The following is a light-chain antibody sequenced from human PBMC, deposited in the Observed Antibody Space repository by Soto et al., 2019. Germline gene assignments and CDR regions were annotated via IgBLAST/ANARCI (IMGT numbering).Light chain of an antibody. CDR2: DAS. CDR3: QQYGSSRGT. J-gene: IGKJ1*01. Sequence: EIVLTQSPATLSLSPGERATLSCRASQSVSSYLAWYQQKPGQAPRLLIYDASNRATGIPARFSGSGSGTDFTLTISRLEPEDFAVYYCQQYGSSRGTFGQGTKV. CDR1: QSVSSY. V-gene: IGKV3-20*01.